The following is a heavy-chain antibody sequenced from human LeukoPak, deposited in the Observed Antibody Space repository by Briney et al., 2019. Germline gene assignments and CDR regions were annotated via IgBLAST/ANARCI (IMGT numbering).Heavy chain of an antibody. V-gene: IGHV3-23*01. CDR2: INGNGDNT. CDR3: ATVVVGLYYSDY. CDR1: GFTFSSYA. D-gene: IGHD2-2*01. Sequence: GGSLRLSCAASGFTFSSYAMSWVRQAPGKGLEWVSAINGNGDNTYYADSVKGRFTISRDNSKSTLYLQMNSLRAEDTAVYYCATVVVGLYYSDYWGQGTLVTVSS. J-gene: IGHJ4*02.